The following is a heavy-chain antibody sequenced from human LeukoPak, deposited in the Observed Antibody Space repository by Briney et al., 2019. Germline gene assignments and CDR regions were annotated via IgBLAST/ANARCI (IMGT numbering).Heavy chain of an antibody. CDR1: GFPFNIIR. Sequence: PGGSLSHPWPPSGFPFNIIRMNWARQPPGRGRGWVESIISGGGHINHAHQVKGQPTVSRDNATNPLYLQINSRRTEATAMYYCTTGDRIAVAGSYYFDYW. V-gene: IGHV3-21*06. CDR2: IISGGGHI. CDR3: TTGDRIAVAGSYYFDY. D-gene: IGHD6-19*01. J-gene: IGHJ4*01.